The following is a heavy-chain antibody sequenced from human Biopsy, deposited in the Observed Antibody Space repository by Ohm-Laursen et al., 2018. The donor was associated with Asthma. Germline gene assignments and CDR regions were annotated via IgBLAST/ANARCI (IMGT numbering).Heavy chain of an antibody. D-gene: IGHD2-15*01. CDR1: GASISSGGYY. V-gene: IGHV4-31*03. J-gene: IGHJ4*02. Sequence: SQTLSLTCTVSGASISSGGYYWSWIRHPPGSGLEWIGYIDYSGTTYYNPSLKSRVSLSPDTSNNQFSLRLSSLTAADTAVYYCARGRGYCRDGNCYNYYFENWGQGTLVTVSS. CDR3: ARGRGYCRDGNCYNYYFEN. CDR2: IDYSGTT.